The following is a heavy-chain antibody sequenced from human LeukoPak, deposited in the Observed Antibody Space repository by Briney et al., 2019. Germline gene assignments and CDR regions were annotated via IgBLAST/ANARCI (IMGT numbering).Heavy chain of an antibody. CDR3: ARHHYYYDSSGYYYSVPFDI. CDR1: GGSFSGYY. D-gene: IGHD3-22*01. V-gene: IGHV4-59*08. CDR2: IYYSGST. J-gene: IGHJ3*02. Sequence: SETLSLTCSVYGGSFSGYYWSWIRQPPGKGLEWIGYIYYSGSTNYNPSLKSRVTISVDTSKNQFSLKLSSVTAADTAVYYCARHHYYYDSSGYYYSVPFDIWGQGTMVTVSS.